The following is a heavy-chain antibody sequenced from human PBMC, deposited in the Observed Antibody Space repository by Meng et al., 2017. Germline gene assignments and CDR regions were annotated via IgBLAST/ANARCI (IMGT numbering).Heavy chain of an antibody. CDR3: ARGYDFWSGQYYFDY. CDR2: IYYSGST. CDR1: GGSISSYY. Sequence: VQLQESGPGLGKPSETLSLTCTVSGGSISSYYWSWIRQPPGKGLEWIGYIYYSGSTNYNPSLKSRVTISVDTSKNQFSLKLSSVTAADTAVYYCARGYDFWSGQYYFDYWGQGTLVTVSS. J-gene: IGHJ4*02. V-gene: IGHV4-59*01. D-gene: IGHD3-3*01.